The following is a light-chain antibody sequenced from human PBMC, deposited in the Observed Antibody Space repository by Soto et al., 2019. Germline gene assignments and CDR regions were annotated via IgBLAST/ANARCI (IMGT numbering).Light chain of an antibody. CDR2: TTN. CDR1: SSNIGTSS. Sequence: QSVLTQPHSASGTPGQRVTISCSGSSSNIGTSSVHWFQQLPGTAPKLLISTTNQRPSGVPERFSGSKSGPSASLAISGLQSEDETDYYCALWDDSLNGHVFGTGTKVTVL. J-gene: IGLJ1*01. V-gene: IGLV1-44*01. CDR3: ALWDDSLNGHV.